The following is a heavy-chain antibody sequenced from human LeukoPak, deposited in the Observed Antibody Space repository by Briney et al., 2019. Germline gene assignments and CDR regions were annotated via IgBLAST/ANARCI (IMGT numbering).Heavy chain of an antibody. D-gene: IGHD3-10*01. J-gene: IGHJ4*02. V-gene: IGHV3-74*01. CDR3: ARDYYGQCDY. CDR2: IYNDGSTT. Sequence: GWSLRLSCAASGFTFSGYWMHWVRQAPGKGLVWVSRIYNDGSTTTYADSVKGRFTISRDNAKNTLYLQMSSLRAEDTAVYYCARDYYGQCDYWGQGTLVTVSS. CDR1: GFTFSGYW.